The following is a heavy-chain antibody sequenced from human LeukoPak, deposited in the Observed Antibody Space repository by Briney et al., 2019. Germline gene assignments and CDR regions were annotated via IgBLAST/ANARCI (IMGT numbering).Heavy chain of an antibody. CDR2: IYYSAST. D-gene: IGHD4-17*01. CDR3: HRLFTVTSFDY. J-gene: IGHJ4*02. Sequence: PSETLSLTCAVSGGAIRRSSYYWGWIRQPPGKGLEWIASIYYSASTYYNPSLKSRVTISVDTSKNQFSLKLSSVTAADTAVYYCHRLFTVTSFDYWGQGTLVTVSS. V-gene: IGHV4-39*01. CDR1: GGAIRRSSYY.